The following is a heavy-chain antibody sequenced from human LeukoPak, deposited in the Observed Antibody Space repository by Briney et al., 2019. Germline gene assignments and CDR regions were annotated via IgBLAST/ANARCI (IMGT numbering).Heavy chain of an antibody. Sequence: SETLSLTCTVSGGSISSSSYYWGWIRQPPGKGLEWIGSIYYSGSTYYNPSLKSRVTISVDTSKNQFSLKLSSVTAADTAAYYCARHERSGEGRPGTYDPTDYWGQGTLVTVSS. CDR3: ARHERSGEGRPGTYDPTDY. V-gene: IGHV4-39*01. J-gene: IGHJ4*02. CDR2: IYYSGST. CDR1: GGSISSSSYY. D-gene: IGHD3-16*01.